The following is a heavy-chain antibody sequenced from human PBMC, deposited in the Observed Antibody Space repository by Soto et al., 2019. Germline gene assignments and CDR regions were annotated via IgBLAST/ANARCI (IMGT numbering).Heavy chain of an antibody. Sequence: GASVKVSCKASGGTFSNYAITWVRQAPGQGLEWMGGIIPLFGAANYAQKFQGRVTITADESTSTAYMELSSLRSEDTAVYYCAGRSSSWSGGYFQHWGQGTLVTVSS. CDR3: AGRSSSWSGGYFQH. CDR2: IIPLFGAA. V-gene: IGHV1-69*13. J-gene: IGHJ1*01. D-gene: IGHD6-13*01. CDR1: GGTFSNYA.